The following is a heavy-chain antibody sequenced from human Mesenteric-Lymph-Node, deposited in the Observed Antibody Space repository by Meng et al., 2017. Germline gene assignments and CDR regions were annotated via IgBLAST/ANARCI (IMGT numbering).Heavy chain of an antibody. Sequence: SVKVSCKASGYTFTGYYMHWVRQAPGQGLEWMGGIIPIFGTANYAQKFQGRVTITTDESTSTAYMELSSLRSEDTAVYYCARTYYYDSSGYPNGMDVWGQGTTVTVSS. CDR2: IIPIFGTA. CDR1: GYTFTGYY. CDR3: ARTYYYDSSGYPNGMDV. J-gene: IGHJ6*02. V-gene: IGHV1-69*05. D-gene: IGHD3-22*01.